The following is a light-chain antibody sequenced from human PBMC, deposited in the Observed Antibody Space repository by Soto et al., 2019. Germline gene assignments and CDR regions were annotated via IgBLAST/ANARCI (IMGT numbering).Light chain of an antibody. J-gene: IGLJ2*01. Sequence: SYELTQPPSVSVSPGQTASITCSGEKLGDKYVCWYQQKPGQSPVLVIYQDTKRPSGIPERFSGSNSGNTATLTVSGTQAMDEADYYGQAWDSSTVVFGGGTKLTVL. CDR1: KLGDKY. CDR2: QDT. V-gene: IGLV3-1*01. CDR3: QAWDSSTVV.